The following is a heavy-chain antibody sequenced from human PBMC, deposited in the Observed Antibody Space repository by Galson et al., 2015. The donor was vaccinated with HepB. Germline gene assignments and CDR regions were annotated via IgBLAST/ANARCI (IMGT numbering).Heavy chain of an antibody. D-gene: IGHD5-18*01. CDR3: ARGGDTAPEYFDY. CDR2: ISSSSSYT. V-gene: IGHV3-11*06. J-gene: IGHJ4*02. Sequence: SLRLSCAASGFTFSDYYMSWVRQAPGKGLEWVSYISSSSSYTNYADSVKGRFTISRDNAKNSLYLQMNSLRAEDTAVYYFARGGDTAPEYFDYWGQGTLVTVSS. CDR1: GFTFSDYY.